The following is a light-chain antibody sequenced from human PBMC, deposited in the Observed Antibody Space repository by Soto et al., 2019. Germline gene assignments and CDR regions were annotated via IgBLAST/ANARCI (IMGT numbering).Light chain of an antibody. CDR2: KAS. J-gene: IGKJ1*01. V-gene: IGKV1-5*03. CDR3: HHYNRYSRA. Sequence: DIQMTQSPSTLSASVGDTVTITCRASQSFSTWLAWYQQKPGRAPKLLIYKASTLESGVPARFSGSASGTEFTLTISSLQPHDFETYSCHHYNRYSRALGQGTKV. CDR1: QSFSTW.